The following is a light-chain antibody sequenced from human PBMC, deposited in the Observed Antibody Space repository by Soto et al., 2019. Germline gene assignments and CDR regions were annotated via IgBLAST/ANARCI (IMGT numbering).Light chain of an antibody. J-gene: IGLJ7*01. CDR3: CSYGGSRAV. V-gene: IGLV2-23*02. Sequence: QSALTQPASVSGSPGQSITISCTGTSSDVGRHNLVSWYQQHPGQAPKLMIYEVSKRPLGVSARFSASKSGNTASLTISGLQAEDEAANYCCSYGGSRAVFGGGTQLTV. CDR2: EVS. CDR1: SSDVGRHNL.